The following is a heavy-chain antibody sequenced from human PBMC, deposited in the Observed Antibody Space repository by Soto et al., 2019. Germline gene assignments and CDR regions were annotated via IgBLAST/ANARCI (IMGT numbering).Heavy chain of an antibody. CDR3: ARGLPPICSSTSCYEEGWYYYYYMDV. CDR2: INAGNGNT. Sequence: QVQLVQSGAEVKQPGASVKVSCKASGYTFTSYAMHWVRQAPGQRLEWMGWINAGNGNTKYSQKFQGRVTITRDTSASTAYMELRSLRSEDTDVYYCARGLPPICSSTSCYEEGWYYYYYMDVWGKGTTVTVSS. J-gene: IGHJ6*03. D-gene: IGHD2-2*01. CDR1: GYTFTSYA. V-gene: IGHV1-3*01.